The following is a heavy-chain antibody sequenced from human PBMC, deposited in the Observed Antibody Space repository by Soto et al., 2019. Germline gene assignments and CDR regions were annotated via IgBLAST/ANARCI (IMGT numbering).Heavy chain of an antibody. V-gene: IGHV3-33*05. CDR1: GFTFRSYV. CDR2: TSYDGSNN. D-gene: IGHD3-16*01. J-gene: IGHJ4*02. Sequence: QVQLVESGGGVVQPGTSLRLSCVGSGFTFRSYVIHWVRQAPGKGLEWVALTSYDGSNNFYGDSVKGRFTISRDNSRNTVELQMDSLRLEATALDYCARWGTTGGLAVWGQGTVVSVSS. CDR3: ARWGTTGGLAV.